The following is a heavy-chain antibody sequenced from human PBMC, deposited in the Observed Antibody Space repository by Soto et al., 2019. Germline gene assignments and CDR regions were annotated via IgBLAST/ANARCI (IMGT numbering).Heavy chain of an antibody. D-gene: IGHD3-9*01. V-gene: IGHV1-46*03. J-gene: IGHJ4*02. CDR1: GYTFTCYS. CDR3: ARAVDILTGYYYEY. Sequence: VPVKVSCKASGYTFTCYSMHCVRQAPGQGLEWMGIINPSGGSTSYAQKFQGRVTMTRDTSTSTVYMELSSLRSEDTAVYYCARAVDILTGYYYEYWGQGTLVTVSS. CDR2: INPSGGST.